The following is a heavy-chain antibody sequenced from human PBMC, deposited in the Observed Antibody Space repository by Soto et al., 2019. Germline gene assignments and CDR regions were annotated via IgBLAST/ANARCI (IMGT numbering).Heavy chain of an antibody. Sequence: QVQLVQSGAEVKKPGSSVKVSCKASGGTFSSYTISWVRQAPGQGLEWMGRIIPILGIANYAQKFQGRVTITADKSTSTAYMELSSLRSEDTAMYYCARGGGYCSGGSCPYYYYYYMDVWGKGTTVTVSS. CDR1: GGTFSSYT. CDR3: ARGGGYCSGGSCPYYYYYYMDV. V-gene: IGHV1-69*02. J-gene: IGHJ6*03. D-gene: IGHD2-15*01. CDR2: IIPILGIA.